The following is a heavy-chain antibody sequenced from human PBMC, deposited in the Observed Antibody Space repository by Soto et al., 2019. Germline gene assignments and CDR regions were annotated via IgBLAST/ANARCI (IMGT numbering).Heavy chain of an antibody. Sequence: SETLSLTCAVYGGSFSGYYWSWIRQPPGKGLEWIGEINHSGSTNYNPSLKSRVTISVDTSKNQFSLKLSSVTAADTAVYYCARGRMGSGWSKTDAFDIWGQGTMVTVSS. CDR3: ARGRMGSGWSKTDAFDI. CDR2: INHSGST. D-gene: IGHD6-19*01. J-gene: IGHJ3*02. CDR1: GGSFSGYY. V-gene: IGHV4-34*01.